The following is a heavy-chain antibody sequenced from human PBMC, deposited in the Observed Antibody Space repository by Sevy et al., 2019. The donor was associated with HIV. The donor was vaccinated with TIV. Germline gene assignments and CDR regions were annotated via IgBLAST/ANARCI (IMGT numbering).Heavy chain of an antibody. Sequence: GGSLRLSCAASGFTFTDYYMSWIRQSPGKGLEWVSYISHSGNTIYYGHSVNGRFTISRDNAKNSLFLHMTSLTAEDTAFYYCVRNSLKTSAVHLPYYFDFWGQGTLVTVSS. V-gene: IGHV3-11*01. CDR1: GFTFTDYY. CDR2: ISHSGNTI. J-gene: IGHJ4*02. CDR3: VRNSLKTSAVHLPYYFDF. D-gene: IGHD3-9*01.